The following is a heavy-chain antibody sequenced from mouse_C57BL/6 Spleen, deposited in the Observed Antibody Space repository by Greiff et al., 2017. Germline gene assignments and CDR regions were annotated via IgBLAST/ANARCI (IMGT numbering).Heavy chain of an antibody. CDR2: IYPGSGNT. D-gene: IGHD6-5*01. J-gene: IGHJ4*01. V-gene: IGHV1-66*01. CDR1: GYSFTSYY. CDR3: ARGTYDYAMDY. Sequence: VQLQQSGPELVKPGASVKISCKASGYSFTSYYIHWVKQRPGQGLEWIGWIYPGSGNTKYNEKFKGKATLTADTSSSTAYMQLSSLTSEDSAVYYCARGTYDYAMDYWGQGTSVTVSS.